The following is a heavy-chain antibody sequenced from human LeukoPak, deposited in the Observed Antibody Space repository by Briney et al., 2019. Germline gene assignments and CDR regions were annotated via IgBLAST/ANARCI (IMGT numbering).Heavy chain of an antibody. Sequence: SETLSLTCTVSGGSISSYYWSWIRQPPGKGLEWIGYIYCSGSTNYNPSLKSRVTISVDTSKNQLSLKLSSVTAADTAVYYCARSGPGTVYYYYYGMDVWGQGTTVTVSS. CDR3: ARSGPGTVYYYYYGMDV. CDR2: IYCSGST. J-gene: IGHJ6*02. D-gene: IGHD3-10*01. CDR1: GGSISSYY. V-gene: IGHV4-59*01.